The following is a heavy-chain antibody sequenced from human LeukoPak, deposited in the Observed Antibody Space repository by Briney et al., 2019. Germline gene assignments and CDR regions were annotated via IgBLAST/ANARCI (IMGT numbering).Heavy chain of an antibody. CDR2: IYYSGST. V-gene: IGHV4-39*07. CDR3: VRGPKVRRIGRNYFDY. CDR1: GGSINSSSYY. Sequence: SETLSLTCTVSGGSINSSSYYWGWIRQPPGKGLEWIGSIYYSGSTYYNPSLKSRVTISVDTSKNQFSLKLSSVTAADTAVYYCVRGPKVRRIGRNYFDYWGQGTLVTVSS. D-gene: IGHD1-1*01. J-gene: IGHJ4*02.